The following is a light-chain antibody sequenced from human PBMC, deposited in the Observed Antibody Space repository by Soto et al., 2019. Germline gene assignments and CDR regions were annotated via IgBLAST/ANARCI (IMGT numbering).Light chain of an antibody. J-gene: IGKJ3*01. CDR2: GAS. V-gene: IGKV3-20*01. Sequence: EIVLTQSPGTLSLSPGERATLSCRASQSISSSYLAWYQQKPGQAPRLLIYGASSRATGIPDRFSGSGSGTDFTLTISRLEPEDFAVYYCQQFGSYTFGPGTKVDLK. CDR1: QSISSSY. CDR3: QQFGSYT.